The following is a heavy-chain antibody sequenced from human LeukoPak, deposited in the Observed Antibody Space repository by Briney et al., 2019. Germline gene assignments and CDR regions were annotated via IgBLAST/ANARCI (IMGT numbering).Heavy chain of an antibody. Sequence: PGGSLRLSREASGFTFSHYGIHWVRQTPGKGLEWVAAISSDGVEKHYADSVKGRFTISRDNSKSTLYLQMNSLRAEDTALYYCAREGHYDILTGYSPVEYYFYYMDGWGKGTTVTVSS. CDR2: ISSDGVEK. CDR1: GFTFSHYG. J-gene: IGHJ6*03. CDR3: AREGHYDILTGYSPVEYYFYYMDG. D-gene: IGHD3-9*01. V-gene: IGHV3-30*04.